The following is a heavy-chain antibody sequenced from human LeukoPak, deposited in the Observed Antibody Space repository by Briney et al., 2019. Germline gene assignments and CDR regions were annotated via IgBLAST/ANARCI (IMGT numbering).Heavy chain of an antibody. CDR1: GFTFSSYA. V-gene: IGHV3-23*01. D-gene: IGHD3-22*01. CDR2: ISGSGGST. CDR3: AKDHYYDSRGYYGVGFDY. Sequence: GGSLRLSCAASGFTFSSYAMSWVRQAPGKGLEWVSAISGSGGSTYYADSVKGRFTISRDNSKNTLYLQMNSLRAEDTAVYYCAKDHYYDSRGYYGVGFDYWGQGTLVTVSS. J-gene: IGHJ4*02.